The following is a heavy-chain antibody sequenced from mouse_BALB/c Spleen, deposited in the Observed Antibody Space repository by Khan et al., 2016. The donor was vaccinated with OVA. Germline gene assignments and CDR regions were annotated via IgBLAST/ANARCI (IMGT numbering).Heavy chain of an antibody. CDR1: GFTFSSFG. CDR3: ARSLITTWYLDV. J-gene: IGHJ1*01. D-gene: IGHD2-4*01. Sequence: ELVESGGGLVQPGGSRKLSCAASGFTFSSFGMHWVRQAPEKGLEWVAYISFGSATIYYADTVKGRFTISRDNPKSSLFLQMTSLRSEDTAIYYCARSLITTWYLDVWGAGTTVTVSS. CDR2: ISFGSATI. V-gene: IGHV5-17*02.